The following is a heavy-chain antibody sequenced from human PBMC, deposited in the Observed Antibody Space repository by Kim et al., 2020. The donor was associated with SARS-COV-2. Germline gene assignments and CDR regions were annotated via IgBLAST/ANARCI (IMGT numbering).Heavy chain of an antibody. D-gene: IGHD4-17*01. CDR3: ARDRYDDSLFDGFDI. J-gene: IGHJ3*02. V-gene: IGHV3-48*03. Sequence: GGSLRLSCAASGFTFSSYEINWVRQGPGKGLEWVSYISSSGSSIYYIDSVKGRFTISRDNAKNSVYLQMNSLRAEDTAVYYCARDRYDDSLFDGFDIWGQGTMVTVSS. CDR2: ISSSGSSI. CDR1: GFTFSSYE.